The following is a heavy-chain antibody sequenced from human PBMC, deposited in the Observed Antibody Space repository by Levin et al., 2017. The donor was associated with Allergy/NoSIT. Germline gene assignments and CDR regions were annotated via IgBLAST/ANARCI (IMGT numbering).Heavy chain of an antibody. CDR3: ARESGRLMIITPGAFDV. CDR1: GFTFNNYG. D-gene: IGHD3-16*01. J-gene: IGHJ3*01. V-gene: IGHV3-33*01. CDR2: VWYDESNK. Sequence: QPGGSLRLSCAASGFTFNNYGMHWVRQAPGKGLEWVAVVWYDESNKYYADSVKGRFTISRDNSKNMLYLQMNSLRAEDTAVYYCARESGRLMIITPGAFDVWGQGTLVTVSS.